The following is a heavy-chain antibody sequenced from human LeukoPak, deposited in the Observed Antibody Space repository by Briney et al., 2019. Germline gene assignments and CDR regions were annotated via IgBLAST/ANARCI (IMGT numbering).Heavy chain of an antibody. Sequence: GGSLRLSCAASGFTFSSYAMSWVRQAPRKGLEWVSAISGSGGSTYYADSVKGRFTISRDNSKNTLYLQMNSLRAEDTAVYYCATDSSGYYYNFDYWGQGTLVTVSS. V-gene: IGHV3-23*01. D-gene: IGHD3-22*01. J-gene: IGHJ4*02. CDR1: GFTFSSYA. CDR2: ISGSGGST. CDR3: ATDSSGYYYNFDY.